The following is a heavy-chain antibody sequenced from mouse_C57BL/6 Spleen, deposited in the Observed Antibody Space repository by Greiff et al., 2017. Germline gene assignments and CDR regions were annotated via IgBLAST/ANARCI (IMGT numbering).Heavy chain of an antibody. CDR3: ARLEGDYYGSRSYYAMDY. J-gene: IGHJ4*01. Sequence: QVQLQQPGAELVMPGASVKLSCKASGYTFTSYWMHWVKQRPGQGLEWIGEIDPSDSYTNYNQKFKGKSTLTVDKSSSTAYMQLSSLTSEDSAVYYCARLEGDYYGSRSYYAMDYWGQGTSVTVSS. D-gene: IGHD1-1*01. CDR2: IDPSDSYT. CDR1: GYTFTSYW. V-gene: IGHV1-69*01.